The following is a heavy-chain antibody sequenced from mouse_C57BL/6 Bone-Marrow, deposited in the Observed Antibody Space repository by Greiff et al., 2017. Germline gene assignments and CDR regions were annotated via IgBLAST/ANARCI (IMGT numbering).Heavy chain of an antibody. J-gene: IGHJ1*03. Sequence: QVQLKESGAELVKPGASVKLSCKASGYTFTSYWMHWVKQRPGQGLEWIGMIHPNSGSTNYNEKFKSKATLTVDKSSSTAYMQLSSLTSEDSAVYYCARVHYYGSSYWYFDVWGTGTTVTVSS. D-gene: IGHD1-1*01. V-gene: IGHV1-64*01. CDR3: ARVHYYGSSYWYFDV. CDR2: IHPNSGST. CDR1: GYTFTSYW.